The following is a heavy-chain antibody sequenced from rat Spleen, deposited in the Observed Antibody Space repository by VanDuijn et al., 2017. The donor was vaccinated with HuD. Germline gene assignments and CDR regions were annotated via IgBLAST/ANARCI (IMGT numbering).Heavy chain of an antibody. J-gene: IGHJ2*01. CDR3: ATDKYGSYVDFDY. Sequence: EVQLVESGGGLVQPGRSLKLSCAASGFTFSNYGMHWIRQAPTKGLEWVASISPSGGSTYYRDSVKGRFTISRDNAKSTLYLQMDSLRSEDTATYYCATDKYGSYVDFDYWGQGVMVTVSS. CDR1: GFTFSNYG. CDR2: ISPSGGST. V-gene: IGHV5-19*01. D-gene: IGHD1-3*01.